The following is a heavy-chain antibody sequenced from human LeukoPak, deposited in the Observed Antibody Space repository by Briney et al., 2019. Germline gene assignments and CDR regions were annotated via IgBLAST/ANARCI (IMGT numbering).Heavy chain of an antibody. CDR3: ARVGRDTMIVVVTPLLGYYYMDV. CDR2: ITSTGSAI. V-gene: IGHV3-48*03. J-gene: IGHJ6*03. Sequence: GGSLRLSCEASGFTFGTFDFNWVRQAPGKGLEWISHITSTGSAIYYADSVKGRFTISTDNAKNSLYLQMNSLRAEDTAVYYCARVGRDTMIVVVTPLLGYYYMDVWGKGTTVTVSS. D-gene: IGHD3-22*01. CDR1: GFTFGTFD.